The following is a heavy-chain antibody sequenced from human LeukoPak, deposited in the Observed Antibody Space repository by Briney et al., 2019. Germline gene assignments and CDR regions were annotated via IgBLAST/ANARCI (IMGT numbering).Heavy chain of an antibody. J-gene: IGHJ3*02. CDR3: AREGIAMIVVVIIRPDAFDI. CDR1: GFTFSSYA. CDR2: ISYDGSNK. V-gene: IGHV3-30-3*01. Sequence: GGSLRLSCAASGFTFSSYAMSWVRQAPGKGLEWVAVISYDGSNKYYADSVKGRFTISRDNSKNTLYLQMNSLRAEDTAVYYCAREGIAMIVVVIIRPDAFDIWGQGTMVTVSS. D-gene: IGHD3-22*01.